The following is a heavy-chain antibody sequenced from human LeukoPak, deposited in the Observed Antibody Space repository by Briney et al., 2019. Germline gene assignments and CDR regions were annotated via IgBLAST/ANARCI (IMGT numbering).Heavy chain of an antibody. V-gene: IGHV1-18*01. J-gene: IGHJ5*02. CDR3: ARDPKPYYDYVSIWFDP. D-gene: IGHD3-16*01. CDR2: ISAYNGNT. Sequence: ASVKVSCKASGYTFTSYGISWVRQAPGQGLEWMGWISAYNGNTNYAQKLQGRVTMTTDTSTSTAYMELRSLRSDDTAVYYCARDPKPYYDYVSIWFDPWGQGTLVTVSS. CDR1: GYTFTSYG.